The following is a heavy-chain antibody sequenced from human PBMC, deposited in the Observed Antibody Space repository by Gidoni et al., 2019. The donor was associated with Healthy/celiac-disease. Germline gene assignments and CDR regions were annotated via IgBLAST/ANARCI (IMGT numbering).Heavy chain of an antibody. Sequence: EVQLVESGGGLVQPGRSLRLSCAASGFTFDDYAMNWVRQAPGKGLEWVSGISWNSGSIGYADSVKGRFTISRDNAKNSLYLQMNSLRAEDTALYYCAKDISGYYGSGSPIDYWGQGTLVTVSS. CDR2: ISWNSGSI. CDR1: GFTFDDYA. CDR3: AKDISGYYGSGSPIDY. V-gene: IGHV3-9*01. J-gene: IGHJ4*02. D-gene: IGHD3-10*01.